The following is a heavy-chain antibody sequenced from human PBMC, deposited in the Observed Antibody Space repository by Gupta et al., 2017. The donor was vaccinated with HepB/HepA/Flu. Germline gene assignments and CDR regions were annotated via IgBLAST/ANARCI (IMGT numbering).Heavy chain of an antibody. V-gene: IGHV4-34*01. CDR2: INHSGST. Sequence: QQWGAGLLKPSETLSLTCAVYGGSFSGYYWSWIRQPPGKGLEWIGEINHSGSTNYNPSLKSRVTISVDTSKNQFSLKLSSVTAADTAVYYCARGRGYSYGYTGYYYYYMDVWGKGTTVTVSS. D-gene: IGHD5-18*01. CDR3: ARGRGYSYGYTGYYYYYMDV. J-gene: IGHJ6*03. CDR1: GGSFSGYY.